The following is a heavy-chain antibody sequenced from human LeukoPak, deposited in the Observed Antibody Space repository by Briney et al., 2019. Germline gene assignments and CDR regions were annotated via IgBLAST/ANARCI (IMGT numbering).Heavy chain of an antibody. J-gene: IGHJ4*02. CDR1: GFTFSSRA. D-gene: IGHD3-10*01. CDR3: AKGGYGFGELYYFDY. V-gene: IGHV3-23*01. Sequence: GGSLRLSCAASGFTFSSRAMSWVRQVPGKGLEWVSTISGSGGSTYYADSVKGRFTISRDSSKNTLYLQMNSLRAEDTAVYYCAKGGYGFGELYYFDYWGQGTLVTVSS. CDR2: ISGSGGST.